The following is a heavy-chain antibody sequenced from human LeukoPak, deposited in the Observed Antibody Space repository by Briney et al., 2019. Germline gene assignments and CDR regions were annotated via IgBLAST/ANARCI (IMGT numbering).Heavy chain of an antibody. Sequence: SETLSLTCAVYGGSFSGYYWTWIRQPPGKGLEWIGEINHSGGTNYNPSLKSQVTISVDTSKNQFSLKLSSVTAADTAVYYCARGHPLLDYWGQGTLVTVSS. D-gene: IGHD2-21*02. V-gene: IGHV4-34*01. CDR2: INHSGGT. CDR3: ARGHPLLDY. J-gene: IGHJ4*02. CDR1: GGSFSGYY.